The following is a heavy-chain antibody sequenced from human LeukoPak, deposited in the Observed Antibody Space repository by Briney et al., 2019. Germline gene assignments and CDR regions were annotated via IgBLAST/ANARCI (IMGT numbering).Heavy chain of an antibody. CDR3: AKAGGMDTAMANNWFDP. CDR1: GFTFYDYA. Sequence: PGGSLRLSCAASGFTFYDYAMHWVRHAPGKGLEWVSGISWNSGSIVYADSVKGRFTISRDNAKNSLYLQMNSLRAEDTALYYCAKAGGMDTAMANNWFDPWGQGTLVTVSS. V-gene: IGHV3-9*01. D-gene: IGHD5-18*01. J-gene: IGHJ5*02. CDR2: ISWNSGSI.